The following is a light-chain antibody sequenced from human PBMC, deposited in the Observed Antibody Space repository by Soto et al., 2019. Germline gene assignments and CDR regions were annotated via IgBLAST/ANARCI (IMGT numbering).Light chain of an antibody. V-gene: IGKV3-15*01. CDR1: QSVSSH. Sequence: EIVITQSPATLSVSPGERATLSCRASQSVSSHLAWYQQKPGQAPRLLIYGASTRANGIPARFSGSGSGTKLTLTISSLQSEDFAVYYCQEYSDWPSWTFGQGTKVDIK. CDR2: GAS. CDR3: QEYSDWPSWT. J-gene: IGKJ1*01.